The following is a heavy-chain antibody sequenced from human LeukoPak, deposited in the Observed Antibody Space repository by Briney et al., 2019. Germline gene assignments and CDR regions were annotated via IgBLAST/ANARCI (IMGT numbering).Heavy chain of an antibody. CDR2: ITSSGSTI. V-gene: IGHV3-48*03. CDR3: ARVTFNYFDY. CDR1: GFTFSSYE. Sequence: GGSLRLSCAASGFTFSSYEMNWVRQAPGTGLEWVSYITSSGSTIHYADSVKGRFTISRDNAKNSLYLQMNSLRAEDTAVYYCARVTFNYFDYWGQGTLVTVSS. J-gene: IGHJ4*02. D-gene: IGHD1-14*01.